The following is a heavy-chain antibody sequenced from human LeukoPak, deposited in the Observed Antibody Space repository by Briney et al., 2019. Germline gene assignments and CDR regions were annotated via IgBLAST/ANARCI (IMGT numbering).Heavy chain of an antibody. CDR3: ARVRAVAGRQENFDY. J-gene: IGHJ4*02. V-gene: IGHV3-7*03. CDR1: GFTFSSYW. CDR2: IKQDGSEK. Sequence: GGSLRLSCAASGFTFSSYWMSWVRQAPGKGLEWVANIKQDGSEKYYVDSVKGRFTTSRDNAKNSLYLQMNSLRAEDTAVYYCARVRAVAGRQENFDYWGQGTLVTVSS. D-gene: IGHD6-19*01.